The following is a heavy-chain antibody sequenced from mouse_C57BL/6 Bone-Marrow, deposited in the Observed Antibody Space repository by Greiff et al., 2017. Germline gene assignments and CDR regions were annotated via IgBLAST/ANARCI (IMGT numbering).Heavy chain of an antibody. CDR3: ARGWDYAMDY. J-gene: IGHJ4*01. D-gene: IGHD1-1*02. CDR2: IDPSDSET. Sequence: QVQLQQPGAELVRPGSSVKLSCKASGYTFTSYWMHWVKQRPIQGLEWIGNIDPSDSETHYNQKFKDKATLTVDKSSSTAYMQLSSLTSGDSAVYYWARGWDYAMDYWGQGTSVTVSS. V-gene: IGHV1-52*01. CDR1: GYTFTSYW.